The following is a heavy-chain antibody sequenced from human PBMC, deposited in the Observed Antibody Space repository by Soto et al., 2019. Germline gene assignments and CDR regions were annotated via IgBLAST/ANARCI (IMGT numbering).Heavy chain of an antibody. CDR3: ASASYYDSSGYPDAFDI. D-gene: IGHD3-22*01. CDR1: GGTFSSYA. Sequence: RASVKVSCKASGGTFSSYAISWVRQAPGQGLEWMGGIIPIFGTANYAQKFQGRVTITADESTSTAYMELSSLRSEDTAVYYCASASYYDSSGYPDAFDIWGQGTMVTVS. CDR2: IIPIFGTA. V-gene: IGHV1-69*13. J-gene: IGHJ3*02.